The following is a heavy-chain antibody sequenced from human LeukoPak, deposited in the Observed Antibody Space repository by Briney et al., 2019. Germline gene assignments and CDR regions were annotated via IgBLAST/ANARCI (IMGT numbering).Heavy chain of an antibody. CDR1: GFSFSNYD. J-gene: IGHJ4*02. Sequence: PGGSLRLSCAASGFSFSNYDMNWVRQAPGKGLEWISYISSSSTTMYYADSVKGRFTISRDNAKNSLFLQMDSLRDEDTAVYYCATYHYWGQGTLVAVSS. CDR3: ATYHY. D-gene: IGHD2-2*02. CDR2: ISSSSTTM. V-gene: IGHV3-48*02.